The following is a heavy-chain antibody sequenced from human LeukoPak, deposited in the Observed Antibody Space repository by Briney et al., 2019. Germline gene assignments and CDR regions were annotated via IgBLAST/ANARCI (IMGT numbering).Heavy chain of an antibody. D-gene: IGHD4-23*01. V-gene: IGHV3-30*02. CDR3: ATDPRINYGGNSGGY. CDR1: GFTFSSYG. CDR2: IRYDGSNK. J-gene: IGHJ4*02. Sequence: PGGSLRLSCAASGFTFSSYGMHWVRQAPGKGLEWVAFIRYDGSNKYYADSVKGRFTISRDNSKNTLYLQMNSLRSEDTAVYYCATDPRINYGGNSGGYWGQGTLVTVSS.